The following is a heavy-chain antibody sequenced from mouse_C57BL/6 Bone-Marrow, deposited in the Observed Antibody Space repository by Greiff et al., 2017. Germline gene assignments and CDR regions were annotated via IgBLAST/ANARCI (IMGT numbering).Heavy chain of an antibody. V-gene: IGHV1-82*01. CDR3: ARGGTTVVAPTEYFDV. CDR1: GYAFSSSW. J-gene: IGHJ1*03. CDR2: IYPGDGDT. Sequence: QVQLQQSGPELVKPGASVKISCKASGYAFSSSWMNWVKQRPGQGLEWIGRIYPGDGDTNYNGKFKGKATLTADKSSSTAYMQLSSLTSEDSAVYFCARGGTTVVAPTEYFDVWGTGTTVTVSS. D-gene: IGHD1-1*01.